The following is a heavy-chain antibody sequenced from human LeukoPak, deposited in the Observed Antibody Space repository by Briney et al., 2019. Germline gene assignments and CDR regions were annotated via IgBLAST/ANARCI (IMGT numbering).Heavy chain of an antibody. D-gene: IGHD6-6*01. CDR3: ARELAPTSSSSSLNYNYYGMDV. CDR1: GFTFDDYA. Sequence: PGGSLRLSCAASGFTFDDYAMHRVRQAPGKGLVWVSRTNTDGTNTRYADSVKGRFTISRDNAKNTLYLQTNSLRAEDTAVYYCARELAPTSSSSSLNYNYYGMDVWGQGTTVIVSS. J-gene: IGHJ6*02. V-gene: IGHV3-74*01. CDR2: TNTDGTNT.